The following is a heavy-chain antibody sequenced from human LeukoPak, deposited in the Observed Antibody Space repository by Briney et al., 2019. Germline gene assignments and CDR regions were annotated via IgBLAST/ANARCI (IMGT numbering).Heavy chain of an antibody. CDR1: GNIFNNYW. V-gene: IGHV5-51*01. CDR2: IYAADSDT. CDR3: ARHLRGLDL. D-gene: IGHD3-10*01. J-gene: IGHJ5*02. Sequence: GESLKISCQGSGNIFNNYWISWVRRMPGKGLEWMAIIYAADSDTRYSPSFQGQVTLSVDKSISTVYLQWSSLKASDTAVYYCARHLRGLDLWGQGTLVTVSS.